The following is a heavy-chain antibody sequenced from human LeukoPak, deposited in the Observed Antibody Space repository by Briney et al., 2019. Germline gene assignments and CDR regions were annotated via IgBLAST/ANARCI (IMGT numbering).Heavy chain of an antibody. CDR2: ISGSSATI. Sequence: GGSLRLSCAASESTFSTYSMSWVRQAPGKRLEWISYISGSSATIYYADSVKGRFTISRDNARNSLFPQMNSLRDEDTAVYYCARAGSYYPGYYFDCWGQGTLVTVSS. D-gene: IGHD1-26*01. J-gene: IGHJ4*02. V-gene: IGHV3-48*02. CDR1: ESTFSTYS. CDR3: ARAGSYYPGYYFDC.